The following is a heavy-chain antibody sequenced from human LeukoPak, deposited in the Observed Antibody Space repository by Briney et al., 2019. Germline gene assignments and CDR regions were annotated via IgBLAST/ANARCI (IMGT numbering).Heavy chain of an antibody. J-gene: IGHJ5*02. Sequence: SETLSLTCTVSGGSISSYYWSWIRQPPGKGLEWIGYIYYSGSTNYNPSLKSRVTISVGTPKNQFSLKLSSVTAADTAVYYCARRMYYYDSSGYGGYWLDPWGQGTLVTVSS. CDR1: GGSISSYY. V-gene: IGHV4-59*08. CDR2: IYYSGST. D-gene: IGHD3-22*01. CDR3: ARRMYYYDSSGYGGYWLDP.